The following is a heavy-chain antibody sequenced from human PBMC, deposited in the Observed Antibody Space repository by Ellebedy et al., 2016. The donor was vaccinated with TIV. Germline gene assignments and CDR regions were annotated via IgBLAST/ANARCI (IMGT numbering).Heavy chain of an antibody. CDR3: AKEAGGYYYYGMDV. CDR1: GFTFSSYG. D-gene: IGHD1-26*01. Sequence: GESLKISXAASGFTFSSYGMHWVRQAPGKGLEWVAVISYDGSNKYYADSVKGRFTISRDNSKNTLYLQMNSLRAEDTAVYYCAKEAGGYYYYGMDVWGQGTTVTVSS. CDR2: ISYDGSNK. J-gene: IGHJ6*02. V-gene: IGHV3-30*18.